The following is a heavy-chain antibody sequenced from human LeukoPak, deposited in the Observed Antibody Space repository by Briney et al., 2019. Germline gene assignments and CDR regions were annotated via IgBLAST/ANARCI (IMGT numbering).Heavy chain of an antibody. V-gene: IGHV3-74*03. Sequence: GGSLRLSCAASGFAFSDYFMHWVRQSPEKGLVWVSDIHPHGRYAAYADSVRGRFTISRDDAKNTLYLQMNSLTSEDTAVYYCVRGTNDWKGLDYWGQGTLVTASS. J-gene: IGHJ4*02. CDR2: IHPHGRYA. CDR1: GFAFSDYF. D-gene: IGHD1-1*01. CDR3: VRGTNDWKGLDY.